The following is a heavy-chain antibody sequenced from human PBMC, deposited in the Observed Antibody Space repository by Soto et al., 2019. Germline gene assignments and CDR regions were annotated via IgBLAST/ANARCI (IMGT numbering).Heavy chain of an antibody. CDR2: IIPILGIA. V-gene: IGHV1-69*02. CDR3: ARTIAAAASDFDY. Sequence: SVKVSCKASGGTFSSYTISWVRQAPGQGLEWMGRIIPILGIANYAQKFQGRVTITADKSTSTAYMELSSLRSEDTAVYYCARTIAAAASDFDYRGQGTLVTVSS. CDR1: GGTFSSYT. D-gene: IGHD6-13*01. J-gene: IGHJ4*02.